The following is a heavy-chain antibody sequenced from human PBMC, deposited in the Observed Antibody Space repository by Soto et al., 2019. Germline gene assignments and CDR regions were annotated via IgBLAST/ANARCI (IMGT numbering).Heavy chain of an antibody. J-gene: IGHJ3*02. CDR1: GFTFTRYS. Sequence: GGSLRLSCAASGFTFTRYSMNWVRQAPGKGLEWVANINQDGSQKFYLDSVEGRFTISRDNARNSLYLQMNSLRAEDTAVYYCARAVAVRRAFDIWGQGTMVTVSS. CDR3: ARAVAVRRAFDI. CDR2: INQDGSQK. V-gene: IGHV3-7*04. D-gene: IGHD2-15*01.